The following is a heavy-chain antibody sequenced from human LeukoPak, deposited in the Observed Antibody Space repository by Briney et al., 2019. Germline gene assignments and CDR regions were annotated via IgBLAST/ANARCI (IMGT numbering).Heavy chain of an antibody. CDR3: ARDHRFAARETLPVWFDP. J-gene: IGHJ5*02. V-gene: IGHV1-69*05. Sequence: ASVKVSCKASGGTFSSYAISWVRQAPGQGLEWMGGIIPIFGTANYAQKFQGRVTITTDESTSTAYMELSSLRSEDTAVYYCARDHRFAARETLPVWFDPWGQGTLVTVPS. CDR2: IIPIFGTA. CDR1: GGTFSSYA. D-gene: IGHD3-3*01.